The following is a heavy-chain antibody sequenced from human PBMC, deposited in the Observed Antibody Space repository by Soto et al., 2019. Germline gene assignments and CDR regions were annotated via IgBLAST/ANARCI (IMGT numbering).Heavy chain of an antibody. CDR1: GGTFSSYA. Sequence: ASVKVSCKASGGTFSSYAISWVRQAPGQGLEWMGGIIPIFGTANYAQKFQGRVTITADESTSTAYMELSSLRSEDTAVYYCARGGETGTTGDNWFDPWGQGTLVTVSS. J-gene: IGHJ5*02. D-gene: IGHD1-7*01. CDR2: IIPIFGTA. V-gene: IGHV1-69*13. CDR3: ARGGETGTTGDNWFDP.